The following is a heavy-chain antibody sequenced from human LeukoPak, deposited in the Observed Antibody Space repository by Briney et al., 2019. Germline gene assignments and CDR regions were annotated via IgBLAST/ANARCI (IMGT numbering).Heavy chain of an antibody. V-gene: IGHV1-46*02. CDR2: INPSGGST. CDR1: GYTFNSYD. Sequence: ASVKVSCKASGYTFNSYDINWVRQAPGQGLEWMGIINPSGGSTSYAQKFQGRVTMTRDTSTSTVYMELSSLRSEDTAVYYCARANWFDPWGQGTLVTVSS. J-gene: IGHJ5*02. CDR3: ARANWFDP.